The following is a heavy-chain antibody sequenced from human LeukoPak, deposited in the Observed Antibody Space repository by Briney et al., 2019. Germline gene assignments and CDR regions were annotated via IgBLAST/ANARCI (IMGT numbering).Heavy chain of an antibody. CDR2: ISGSGGST. Sequence: GGSLGLSCAASGFTFSSYAVSWVRQAPGKGLEWVSAISGSGGSTYYADSVKGRFTISRDNSKNTLYLQMNSLRAEDTAVYYCAKGTSPPPLYYYDSSGYLEDYYYYMDVWGKGTTVTVSS. CDR3: AKGTSPPPLYYYDSSGYLEDYYYYMDV. V-gene: IGHV3-23*01. J-gene: IGHJ6*03. D-gene: IGHD3-22*01. CDR1: GFTFSSYA.